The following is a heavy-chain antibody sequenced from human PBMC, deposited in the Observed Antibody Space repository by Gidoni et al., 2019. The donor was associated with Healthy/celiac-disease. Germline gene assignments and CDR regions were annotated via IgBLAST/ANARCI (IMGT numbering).Heavy chain of an antibody. J-gene: IGHJ5*02. Sequence: QVQLVESGGGVVQPGSSLRLSCAASGFTFSSYGMHWVRQAPGKGLEWVAVISYDGSNKYYADSVKGRFTISRDNSKNTLYLQMNSLRAEDTAVYYCAKVGSGSYSNGGWFDPWGQGTLVTVSS. CDR1: GFTFSSYG. CDR3: AKVGSGSYSNGGWFDP. CDR2: ISYDGSNK. D-gene: IGHD1-26*01. V-gene: IGHV3-30*18.